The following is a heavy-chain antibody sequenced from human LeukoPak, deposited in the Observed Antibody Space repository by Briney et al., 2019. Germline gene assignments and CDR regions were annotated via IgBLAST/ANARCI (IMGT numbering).Heavy chain of an antibody. J-gene: IGHJ4*02. V-gene: IGHV4-59*01. CDR2: IYYTGST. D-gene: IGHD2-15*01. CDR1: GGSISTYY. Sequence: PSETLSLTCTVSGGSISTYYWSWIRQPPGKGLEWLGYIYYTGSTNYSPSLKSRVTISVDTSKNQFSLKLSSVTAADTAVYFCAGTQYCSGGSCYPYYFDYWGQGALVTVSS. CDR3: AGTQYCSGGSCYPYYFDY.